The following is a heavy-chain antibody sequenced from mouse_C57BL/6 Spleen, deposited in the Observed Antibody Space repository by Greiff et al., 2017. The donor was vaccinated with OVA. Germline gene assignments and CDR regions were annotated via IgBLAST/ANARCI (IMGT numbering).Heavy chain of an antibody. V-gene: IGHV1-52*01. D-gene: IGHD4-1*01. CDR3: ARSGNWDVFDY. CDR1: GYTFTSYW. Sequence: QVQLQQPGAELVRPGSSVKLSCKASGYTFTSYWMHWVKQRPIQGLEWIGNIDPSDSETHYNQKFKDKATLTVDKSSSTAYMQLSSLTSEDSAVYYCARSGNWDVFDYWGQGTTLTVSS. J-gene: IGHJ2*01. CDR2: IDPSDSET.